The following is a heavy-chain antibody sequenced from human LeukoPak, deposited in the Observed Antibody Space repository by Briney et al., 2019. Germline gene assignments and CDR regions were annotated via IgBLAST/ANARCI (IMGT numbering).Heavy chain of an antibody. J-gene: IGHJ1*01. CDR3: AKDRNKVGATTYFQH. V-gene: IGHV3-23*01. Sequence: GGSLRLSCAASGFTFSSYAMSWVRQAPGKGLEWVSAISGSGGSTYYADSVKGRFTISRDNSKNTLYLQMNSLRAEDTAVYYCAKDRNKVGATTYFQHWGQGTLVTVSS. D-gene: IGHD1-26*01. CDR2: ISGSGGST. CDR1: GFTFSSYA.